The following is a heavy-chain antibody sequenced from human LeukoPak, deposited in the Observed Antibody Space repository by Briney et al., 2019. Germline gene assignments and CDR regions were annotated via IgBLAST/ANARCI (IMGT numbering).Heavy chain of an antibody. Sequence: SGTLSLTCTVSGGSISTYYWSWIRQPAGKGLEWIGRIYTNENTNYNPSLRSRVTMSVDTSKNQFSLKLSSVTAADTAVYYCARAAAAAGGQYFDYWGQGTLVAVSS. D-gene: IGHD6-13*01. CDR2: IYTNENT. CDR1: GGSISTYY. V-gene: IGHV4-4*07. J-gene: IGHJ4*02. CDR3: ARAAAAAGGQYFDY.